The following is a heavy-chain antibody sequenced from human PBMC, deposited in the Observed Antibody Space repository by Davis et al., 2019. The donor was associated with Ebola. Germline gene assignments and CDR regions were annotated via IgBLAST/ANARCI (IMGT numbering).Heavy chain of an antibody. CDR3: AKDIGNYDFWSGYWDY. D-gene: IGHD3-3*01. Sequence: GGSLRLSCAASGFTFSSSSMNWVRQDPGKGLEWVSSISSSSSYIYYADSVKGRFTISRDNAKNSLYLQMNSLRAEDTALYYCAKDIGNYDFWSGYWDYWGQGTLVTVSS. CDR2: ISSSSSYI. J-gene: IGHJ4*02. V-gene: IGHV3-21*01. CDR1: GFTFSSSS.